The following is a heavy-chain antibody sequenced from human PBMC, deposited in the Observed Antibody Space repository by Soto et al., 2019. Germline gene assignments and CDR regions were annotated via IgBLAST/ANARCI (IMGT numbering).Heavy chain of an antibody. V-gene: IGHV3-30-3*01. J-gene: IGHJ4*02. CDR3: ARDGEYCGGDCYSPSPY. D-gene: IGHD2-21*02. Sequence: QVQLVESGGGVVQPGRSLRLSCAASGFTFSSYAMHWVRQAPGKGLEWVAVISYDGSNKYYADSVKGRFTISRDNSKNTLYLQMNSLRAEDTAVYYCARDGEYCGGDCYSPSPYWGQGTLVTVSS. CDR2: ISYDGSNK. CDR1: GFTFSSYA.